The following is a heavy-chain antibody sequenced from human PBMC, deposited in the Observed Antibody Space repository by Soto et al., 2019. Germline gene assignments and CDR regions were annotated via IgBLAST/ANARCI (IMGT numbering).Heavy chain of an antibody. CDR2: INHSGST. J-gene: IGHJ5*02. CDR3: ARRYYDYMWGSYRRNWFDP. CDR1: GGSFSGYY. D-gene: IGHD3-16*02. V-gene: IGHV4-34*01. Sequence: QVQLQQWGAGLLKPSETLSLTCAVYGGSFSGYYWSWIRQPPGQGLEWIGEINHSGSTNYNPSLKSRVTISVDTSKNQFSLKLSSVTAADTAVYYCARRYYDYMWGSYRRNWFDPWGQGTLVTVSS.